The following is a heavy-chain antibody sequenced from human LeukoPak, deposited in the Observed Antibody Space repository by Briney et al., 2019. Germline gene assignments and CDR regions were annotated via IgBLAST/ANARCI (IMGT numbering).Heavy chain of an antibody. CDR2: INHSGST. J-gene: IGHJ4*02. V-gene: IGHV4-34*01. D-gene: IGHD2-8*01. Sequence: SETLSLTCAVYGGSFSGYYWSWIRQPPGKGLEWIGEINHSGSTNYNPSLKSRVTISVDTSKNQFSLKLSSVTAADTAVYYCVRGYMVDYWGQGTLVTVSS. CDR3: VRGYMVDY. CDR1: GGSFSGYY.